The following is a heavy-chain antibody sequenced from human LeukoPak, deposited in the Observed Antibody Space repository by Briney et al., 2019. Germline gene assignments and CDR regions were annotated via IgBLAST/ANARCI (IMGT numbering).Heavy chain of an antibody. CDR3: ARGPNSNWSGLDF. V-gene: IGHV3-74*01. Sequence: HTGGSLRLSCTASGFSFSGHWMHWARQLQGKGLVWVSRISPTGSTTSYADSVKGRFTVSRDNAKNTLYLQVNNLRAEDTAVYYCARGPNSNWSGLDFWGRGTLLTVSS. J-gene: IGHJ4*02. D-gene: IGHD6-6*01. CDR1: GFSFSGHW. CDR2: ISPTGSTT.